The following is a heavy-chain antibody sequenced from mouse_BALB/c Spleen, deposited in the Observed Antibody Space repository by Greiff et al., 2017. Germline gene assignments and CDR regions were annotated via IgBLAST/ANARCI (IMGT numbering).Heavy chain of an antibody. D-gene: IGHD2-2*01. CDR3: ARSHGYDYFDY. CDR1: GYTFTSYT. V-gene: IGHV1-4*01. J-gene: IGHJ2*01. Sequence: QVQLKQSGAELARPGASVKMSCKASGYTFTSYTMHWVKQRPGQGLEWIGYINPSSGYTNYNQKFKDKATLTADKSSSTAYMQLSSLTSDDSAVYYCARSHGYDYFDYWGQGTTLTVSS. CDR2: INPSSGYT.